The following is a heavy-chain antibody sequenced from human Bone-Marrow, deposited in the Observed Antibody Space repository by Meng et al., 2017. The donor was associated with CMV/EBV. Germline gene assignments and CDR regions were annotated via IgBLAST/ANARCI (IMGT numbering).Heavy chain of an antibody. J-gene: IGHJ4*02. CDR2: TYWNGDK. CDR3: AHRGGWYEYYFDY. CDR1: VISLSSFGVG. D-gene: IGHD6-19*01. V-gene: IGHV2-5*01. Sequence: SGPTLVKPTQTLTLTCTFSVISLSSFGVGVVWMRQPPGKALEWLAVTYWNGDKRYSPSLQSRLAISKDTSKNQVVLTMTNMDPVDTATYYCAHRGGWYEYYFDYWGQGTLVTISS.